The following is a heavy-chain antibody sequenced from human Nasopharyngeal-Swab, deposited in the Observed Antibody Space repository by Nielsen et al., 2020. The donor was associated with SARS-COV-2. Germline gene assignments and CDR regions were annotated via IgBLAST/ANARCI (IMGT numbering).Heavy chain of an antibody. D-gene: IGHD6-19*01. CDR2: INAGNGNT. CDR1: GYTFTSYA. J-gene: IGHJ4*02. V-gene: IGHV1-3*01. Sequence: ASVKVSCKASGYTFTSYAMNWVRQAPGQRLEWMGWINAGNGNTKYSQKFQGRVTITRYTSASTAYMELSSLRSEDTAVYYCARDHGGWYSSVDYWGQGTLVTVSS. CDR3: ARDHGGWYSSVDY.